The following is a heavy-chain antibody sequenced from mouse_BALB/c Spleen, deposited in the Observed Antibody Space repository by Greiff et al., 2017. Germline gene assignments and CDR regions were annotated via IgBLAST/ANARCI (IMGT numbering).Heavy chain of an antibody. Sequence: VQLQQSGAELVRSGASVKLSCTASGFNIKDYYMHWVKQRPEQGLEWIGWIDPENGDTEYAPKFQGKATMTADTSSNTAYLQLSSLTSEDTAVYYCNDGRAMDYWGQGTSVTVSA. CDR3: NDGRAMDY. D-gene: IGHD3-1*01. J-gene: IGHJ4*01. CDR2: IDPENGDT. V-gene: IGHV14-4*02. CDR1: GFNIKDYY.